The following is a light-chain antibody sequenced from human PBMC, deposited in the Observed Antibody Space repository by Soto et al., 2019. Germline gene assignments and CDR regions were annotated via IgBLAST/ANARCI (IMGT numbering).Light chain of an antibody. V-gene: IGKV1-33*01. CDR2: DAS. J-gene: IGKJ5*01. Sequence: DIQMTQSPSSLSASVGDRVTITCRASQSISRYLNWYQQKPGKAPNLLIYDASNLQTGVPSRFSGRGSGTDFTFTISSLQPDDSGTYYCQQYDDLPITFGQGTRLEIK. CDR3: QQYDDLPIT. CDR1: QSISRY.